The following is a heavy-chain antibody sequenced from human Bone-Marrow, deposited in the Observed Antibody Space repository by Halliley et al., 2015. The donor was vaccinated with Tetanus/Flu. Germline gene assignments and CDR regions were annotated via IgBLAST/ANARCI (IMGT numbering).Heavy chain of an antibody. CDR3: ARMRRDGFENQYGRFDS. J-gene: IGHJ4*02. CDR1: GFTFSGYG. Sequence: SLRLSCVASGFTFSGYGMHWVRQAPDKGPEWVAYISYDGSQKYYEDSVKGRFSISRDNSKNTLYLQMNSLRADDTAVYYCARMRRDGFENQYGRFDSWGQGTLVTVSS. D-gene: IGHD5-12*01. CDR2: ISYDGSQK. V-gene: IGHV3-30*03.